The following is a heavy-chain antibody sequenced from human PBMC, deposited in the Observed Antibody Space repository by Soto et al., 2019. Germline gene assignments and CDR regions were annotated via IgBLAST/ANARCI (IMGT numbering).Heavy chain of an antibody. CDR1: GFTFTRYS. Sequence: GGSLRLSCAASGFTFTRYSMNWVRQSPGKGLEWVSSISSTTNYIYYGDSMKGRFTISRDNAKNSLYLEMNSLRAEDTAVYYCARESEDLTSNFDYRGQGTLVTVSS. V-gene: IGHV3-21*06. CDR3: ARESEDLTSNFDY. CDR2: ISSTTNYI. J-gene: IGHJ4*02.